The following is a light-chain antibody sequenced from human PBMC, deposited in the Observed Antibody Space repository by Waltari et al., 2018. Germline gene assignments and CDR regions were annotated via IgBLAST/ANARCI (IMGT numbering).Light chain of an antibody. CDR1: QGLSSY. CDR3: QQSTSYPLT. V-gene: IGKV1-13*02. J-gene: IGKJ4*01. CDR2: YAN. Sequence: IQMSQSPSSLSASVGVRLTITCRASQGLSSYLNWYQQKPGKAPKLLIYYANSLASGVPSRFSGSGSGTEFTLTISSLQPEDFATYYCQQSTSYPLTFGGGTKVEIK.